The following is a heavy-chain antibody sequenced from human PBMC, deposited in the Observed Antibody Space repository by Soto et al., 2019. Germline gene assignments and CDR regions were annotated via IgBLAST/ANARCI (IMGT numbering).Heavy chain of an antibody. CDR2: SIPIFGTA. J-gene: IGHJ4*02. V-gene: IGHV1-69*01. Sequence: QVQLVQSGAEVKKPGSSVKVSCKASGGTFSSYAISWVRQAPGQGLEWMGGSIPIFGTANYAQKFQGRVTITADESTSTAYMELSSLRSEDTAVYYCARSEPSVLMVYANYWGQGTLVTVSS. D-gene: IGHD2-8*01. CDR3: ARSEPSVLMVYANY. CDR1: GGTFSSYA.